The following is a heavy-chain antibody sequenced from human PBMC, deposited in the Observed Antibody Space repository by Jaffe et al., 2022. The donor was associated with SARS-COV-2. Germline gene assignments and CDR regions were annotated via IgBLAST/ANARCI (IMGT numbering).Heavy chain of an antibody. CDR2: IYYSGST. V-gene: IGHV4-39*01. CDR3: ARRGNPYWFDP. Sequence: QLQLHESGPGLVKPSETLSLTCTVSGGSITSSTYYWGWIRQPPGKGLEWIGNIYYSGSTYYNPSLKSRVTISVDTSKNQFSLKLSSVTAADTAFYYCARRGNPYWFDPWGQGTLVTVSS. J-gene: IGHJ5*02. CDR1: GGSITSSTYY.